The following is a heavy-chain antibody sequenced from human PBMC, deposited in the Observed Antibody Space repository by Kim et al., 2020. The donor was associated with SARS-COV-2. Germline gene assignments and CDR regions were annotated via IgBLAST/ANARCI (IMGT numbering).Heavy chain of an antibody. CDR1: GFTFDDYA. D-gene: IGHD6-19*01. J-gene: IGHJ6*02. Sequence: GGSLRLSCAASGFTFDDYAMHWVRQAPGKGLEWVSGISWNSGSIGYADSVKGRFTISRDNAKNSLYLQMNSLRAEDTALYYCAKDRVAVPSDGMDVWGQGTTVTVSS. CDR3: AKDRVAVPSDGMDV. CDR2: ISWNSGSI. V-gene: IGHV3-9*01.